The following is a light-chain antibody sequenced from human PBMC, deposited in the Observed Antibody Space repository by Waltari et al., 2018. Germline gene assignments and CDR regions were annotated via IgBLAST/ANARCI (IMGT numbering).Light chain of an antibody. V-gene: IGKV2-30*01. CDR1: QSLIYSDGNTY. J-gene: IGKJ1*01. CDR3: MQGSHWPRT. CDR2: KIS. Sequence: DVLMTQSXVSLAVTLGQSAXISCRSXQSLIYSDGNTYLNWFHHRPGQSPRRRIYKISRRESGVPDRFSGSGSGTEFTLKISRVEAEDVGFYFCMQGSHWPRTFGQGTKVEIK.